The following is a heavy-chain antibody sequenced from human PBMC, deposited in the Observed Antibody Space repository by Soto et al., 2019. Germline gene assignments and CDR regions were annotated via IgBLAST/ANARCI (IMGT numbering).Heavy chain of an antibody. CDR2: ITPDNGNT. J-gene: IGHJ5*02. V-gene: IGHV1-18*01. Sequence: QVQLLQSGAEVKEPGASVKVSCKASGYNFVTFGVSWVRQAPGQGLEWMGWITPDNGNTNYAQRFQGRATTTTDTSTSTAYMEVRSLRSDDTAVYYCARLAPCAGDPCYSLPLDLWGQGALVTVSS. CDR3: ARLAPCAGDPCYSLPLDL. D-gene: IGHD2-21*01. CDR1: GYNFVTFG.